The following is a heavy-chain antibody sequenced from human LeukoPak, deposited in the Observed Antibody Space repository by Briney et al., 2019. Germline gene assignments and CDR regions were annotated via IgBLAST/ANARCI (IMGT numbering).Heavy chain of an antibody. CDR3: AREGVGAAPYYYYYMDV. V-gene: IGHV3-48*01. D-gene: IGHD3-10*01. CDR1: GFTFSSYS. J-gene: IGHJ6*03. CDR2: ISSSSSTI. Sequence: GGSLRLSCAASGFTFSSYSMNWVRQAPGKGLEWVSYISSSSSTIYYADSVKGRFTISRDNAKNSLYLQMNSLGAEDTAVYYCAREGVGAAPYYYYYMDVWGKGTTVTVSS.